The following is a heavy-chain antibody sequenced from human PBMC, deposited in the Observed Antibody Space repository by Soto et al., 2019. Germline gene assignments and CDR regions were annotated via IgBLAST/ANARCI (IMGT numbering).Heavy chain of an antibody. CDR2: ISGSGGNT. CDR3: VGCEENYYYYGMDV. J-gene: IGHJ6*02. Sequence: PGGSLRLSCAASGFTFSSYAMSWVRQAPGKGLEWVSAISGSGGNTYHADSVKGRFTISRDNSKNTLYLQMNSLRAEDTAVYYCVGCEENYYYYGMDVWGQGTTVTVSS. V-gene: IGHV3-23*01. CDR1: GFTFSSYA.